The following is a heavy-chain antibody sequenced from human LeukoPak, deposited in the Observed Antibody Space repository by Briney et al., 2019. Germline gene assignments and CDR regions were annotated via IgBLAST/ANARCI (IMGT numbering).Heavy chain of an antibody. D-gene: IGHD3-9*01. V-gene: IGHV4-59*01. J-gene: IGHJ6*03. CDR2: IYCSGST. CDR1: GGSISSYY. Sequence: SETLSLTCTVSGGSISSYYWSWIRQPPGKGLEWIGYIYCSGSTNYNPSLKSRVTISVDTSKNQFSLKLSSVTAADTAVYYCARGETYYDILTGYWGYYYYMDVWGKGTTVTVSS. CDR3: ARGETYYDILTGYWGYYYYMDV.